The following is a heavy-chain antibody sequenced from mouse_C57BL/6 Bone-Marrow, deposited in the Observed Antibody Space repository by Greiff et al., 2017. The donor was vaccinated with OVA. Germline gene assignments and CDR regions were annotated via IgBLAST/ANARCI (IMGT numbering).Heavy chain of an antibody. CDR1: GYTFTSYG. CDR2: IYPRSGNT. CDR3: ARLGSSFSFAY. V-gene: IGHV1-81*01. Sequence: QVQLQQSGAELARPGASVKLSCKASGYTFTSYGISWVKQRTGQGLEWIGEIYPRSGNTYYNEKFKGKATLTADKSSSTAYMQLNSLTSEDSAVYFCARLGSSFSFAYWGQGTLVTVSA. J-gene: IGHJ3*01. D-gene: IGHD1-1*01.